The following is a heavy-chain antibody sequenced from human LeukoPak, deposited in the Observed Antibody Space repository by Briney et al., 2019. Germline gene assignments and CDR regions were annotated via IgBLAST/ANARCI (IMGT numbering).Heavy chain of an antibody. D-gene: IGHD3-3*01. J-gene: IGHJ6*02. V-gene: IGHV1-69*13. CDR3: ARAQTDFWSGYYTGYYYYGMDV. CDR1: GGTFSSYA. CDR2: IIPIFGTA. Sequence: SVKVSCKASGGTFSSYAISWVRQAPGQGLEWMGGIIPIFGTANYAQKFQGRVTITADESTSTAYMELSSLRSEDTAVYYCARAQTDFWSGYYTGYYYYGMDVWGQGTTVTVSS.